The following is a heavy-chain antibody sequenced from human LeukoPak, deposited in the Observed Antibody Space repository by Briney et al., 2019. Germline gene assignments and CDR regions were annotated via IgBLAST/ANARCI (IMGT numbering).Heavy chain of an antibody. CDR3: ARVGSRSWVFDY. V-gene: IGHV3-7*03. CDR1: GFTFSTHW. J-gene: IGHJ4*02. D-gene: IGHD6-13*01. CDR2: IKEDGSET. Sequence: PGGSLRLSCAASGFTFSTHWMTWVRQAPGKGLEWVAKIKEDGSETSYVDSVKGRLTISRDNAKNSLHLQMNSLRAEDTAVYYCARVGSRSWVFDYWGQGTLVTVSS.